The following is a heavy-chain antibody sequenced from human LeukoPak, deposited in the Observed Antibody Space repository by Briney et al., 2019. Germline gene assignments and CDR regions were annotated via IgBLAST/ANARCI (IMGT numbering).Heavy chain of an antibody. CDR3: ARSIAARRDWFDP. D-gene: IGHD6-6*01. Sequence: ASVKVSCKASGYTFTGYYMHWVRQAPGQGLEWMGWINPNSGGTNYAQKFQGRVTMTRDTSISTAYMELSRLRSDDTAVFYCARSIAARRDWFDPWGQGTLVTVSS. CDR2: INPNSGGT. V-gene: IGHV1-2*02. J-gene: IGHJ5*02. CDR1: GYTFTGYY.